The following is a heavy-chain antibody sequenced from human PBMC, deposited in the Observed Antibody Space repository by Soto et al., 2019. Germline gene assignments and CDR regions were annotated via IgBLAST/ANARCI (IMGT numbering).Heavy chain of an antibody. V-gene: IGHV1-2*02. CDR3: ARDRAYCGGDCYYYYYYGMDV. J-gene: IGHJ6*02. D-gene: IGHD2-21*02. CDR2: INPNSGGT. CDR1: GYTFTGYY. Sequence: ASVKVSCKASGYTFTGYYMHWVRQAPGQGLEWMGWINPNSGGTNYSQKFQGRVTITRDTSASTAYMELSSLRSEDTAVYYCARDRAYCGGDCYYYYYYGMDVWGQGTTVTVSS.